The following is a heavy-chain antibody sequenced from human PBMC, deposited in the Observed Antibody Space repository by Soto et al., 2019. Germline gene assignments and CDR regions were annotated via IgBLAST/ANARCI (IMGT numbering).Heavy chain of an antibody. CDR1: GYTFTSYG. CDR3: ASSGLDIEVVVAATPPRY. J-gene: IGHJ4*02. Sequence: QVQLVQSGAEVKKPGASVKVSCKASGYTFTSYGISWVRQAPGQGLEWMGWISAYNGNTNYAQKLQGRVTMTTDTSTSTAYMELRSLRSDATAVYYCASSGLDIEVVVAATPPRYWGQGTLVTVSS. D-gene: IGHD2-15*01. CDR2: ISAYNGNT. V-gene: IGHV1-18*01.